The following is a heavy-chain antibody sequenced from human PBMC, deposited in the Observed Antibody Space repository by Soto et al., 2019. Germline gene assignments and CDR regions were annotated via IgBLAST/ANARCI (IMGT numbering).Heavy chain of an antibody. V-gene: IGHV3-33*01. CDR1: GFTFSSYG. CDR3: ARERLEPQARWFDP. CDR2: IWYDGSNK. J-gene: IGHJ5*02. Sequence: GGSLRLSCAASGFTFSSYGMHWVRQAPGKGLEWVAVIWYDGSNKYYADSVKGRFTISRDNSKNTLYLQMNSLRAEDTAVYYCARERLEPQARWFDPWGQGTLVTVSS. D-gene: IGHD1-1*01.